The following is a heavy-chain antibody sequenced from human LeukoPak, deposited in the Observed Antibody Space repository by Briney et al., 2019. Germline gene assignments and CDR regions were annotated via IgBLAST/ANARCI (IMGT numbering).Heavy chain of an antibody. J-gene: IGHJ3*02. V-gene: IGHV3-7*01. CDR3: ARHRSGGSQDDAFDI. D-gene: IGHD2-15*01. CDR1: EFTFSTYW. CDR2: IKQDGSEK. Sequence: GGSLRLSCAASEFTFSTYWMTWVRQAPGKGLEWVADIKQDGSEKYYVDSVKGRFTISRQNAKKPLFLQMNSLRAEDTAVYYCARHRSGGSQDDAFDIWGQGTLVTVSS.